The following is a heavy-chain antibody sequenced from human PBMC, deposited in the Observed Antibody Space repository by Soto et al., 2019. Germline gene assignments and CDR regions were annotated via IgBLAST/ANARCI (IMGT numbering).Heavy chain of an antibody. V-gene: IGHV4-30-4*01. Sequence: SETLSLTCTVSGGSISSGDYYWSWVRQPPGKGLEWIGYIYYSGSTYYNPSLKSRVSISVDTSKNQFSLKLSSVTAADTAVYYCASVSRDGYNNFDYWGQGALVTVFS. CDR1: GGSISSGDYY. J-gene: IGHJ4*02. CDR2: IYYSGST. D-gene: IGHD5-12*01. CDR3: ASVSRDGYNNFDY.